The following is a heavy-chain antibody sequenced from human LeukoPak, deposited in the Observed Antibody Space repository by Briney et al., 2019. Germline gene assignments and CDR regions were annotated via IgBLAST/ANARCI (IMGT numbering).Heavy chain of an antibody. V-gene: IGHV3-30*18. J-gene: IGHJ4*02. D-gene: IGHD3-22*01. CDR1: GFTFSSYG. Sequence: GGSLRLSCAASGFTFSSYGMHWVRQAPGKGLEWVAVLSYDGSNKYYADSVKGRFTISRDNSKNTLYLQMNSLRAEDTAVYYCAKDSNYDSSGSPGPLFDYWGQGTLVTVSS. CDR3: AKDSNYDSSGSPGPLFDY. CDR2: LSYDGSNK.